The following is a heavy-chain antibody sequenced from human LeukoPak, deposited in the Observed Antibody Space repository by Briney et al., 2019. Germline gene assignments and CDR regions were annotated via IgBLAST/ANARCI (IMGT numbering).Heavy chain of an antibody. J-gene: IGHJ4*02. D-gene: IGHD6-19*01. CDR2: TYYRSKWFN. Sequence: SQTLSVTCVISGDSVSSKSAAWNWIRQSPSRGLEWLGRTYYRSKWFNDYAVPVKGRITINPDTSKNQFSLQLNSVTPEDTAVYFCARTSGYFDYWGQGTLVTVSS. CDR1: GDSVSSKSAA. V-gene: IGHV6-1*01. CDR3: ARTSGYFDY.